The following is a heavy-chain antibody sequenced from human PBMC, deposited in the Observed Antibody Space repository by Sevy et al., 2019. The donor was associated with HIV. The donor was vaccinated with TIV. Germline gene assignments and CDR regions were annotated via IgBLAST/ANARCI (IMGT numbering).Heavy chain of an antibody. CDR3: VRHDGGTPEYFDY. CDR2: IYYTGST. D-gene: IGHD2-15*01. J-gene: IGHJ4*02. V-gene: IGHV4-39*01. Sequence: SETLSLTCTVSGGSMSSNSYYWGWIRQPPGKGLEWIGSIYYTGSTYYNPSVKSRVTISVDTSKNQFSLKLSSVTAADTAVYYCVRHDGGTPEYFDYWGQGSLVTVSS. CDR1: GGSMSSNSYY.